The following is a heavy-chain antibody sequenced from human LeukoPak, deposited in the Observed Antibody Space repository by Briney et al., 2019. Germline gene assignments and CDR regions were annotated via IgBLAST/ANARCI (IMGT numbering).Heavy chain of an antibody. CDR2: INPNSGGT. Sequence: ASVKVSCKASGYTFTGYYMHWVRQAPGQGLEWMGWINPNSGGTNYAQKFQGRVTTTRDTSISTAYMELSRLRSDDTAVYYCARTSYYYDSSGYWYGMDVWGQGTTVTVSS. V-gene: IGHV1-2*02. J-gene: IGHJ6*02. CDR1: GYTFTGYY. CDR3: ARTSYYYDSSGYWYGMDV. D-gene: IGHD3-22*01.